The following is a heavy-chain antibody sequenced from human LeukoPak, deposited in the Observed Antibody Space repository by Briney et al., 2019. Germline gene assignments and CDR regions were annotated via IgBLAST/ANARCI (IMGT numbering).Heavy chain of an antibody. CDR2: INDSGST. D-gene: IGHD3-22*01. CDR1: GGSFSGYY. J-gene: IGHJ4*02. Sequence: SETLSLTCAVYGGSFSGYYWSWIRQPPGKGLEWIGEINDSGSTNYNPSLKSRVTISVDTSKNQFSLKLSSVTAADTAVYYCARALLESSGYYYDYWGQGTLVTVSS. CDR3: ARALLESSGYYYDY. V-gene: IGHV4-34*01.